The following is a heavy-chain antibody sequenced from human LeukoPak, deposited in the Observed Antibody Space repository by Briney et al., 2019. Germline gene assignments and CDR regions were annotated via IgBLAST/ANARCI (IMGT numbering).Heavy chain of an antibody. J-gene: IGHJ6*04. V-gene: IGHV3-48*03. CDR1: GFTFSSYE. Sequence: GGSLRLSCAASGFTFSSYEMNWVRQAPGKGLEWVSYISSSGSTIYYADSVKGRFTISRDNAKNSLYLQMNSLGAEDTAVYYCARDFDGDYSFYYYGMDVWGKGTTVTVSS. CDR2: ISSSGSTI. CDR3: ARDFDGDYSFYYYGMDV. D-gene: IGHD4-17*01.